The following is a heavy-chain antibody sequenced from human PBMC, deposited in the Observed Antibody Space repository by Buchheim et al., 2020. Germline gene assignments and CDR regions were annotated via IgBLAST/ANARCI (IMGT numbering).Heavy chain of an antibody. Sequence: EVQLVESGGGLVQPGGSLRLSCAASGFTFSSYDMHWVRQATGKGLEWVSAIGTAGDTYYPGSVKGRFTISRENAKNSLYLQMNSLRAGDTAVYYCARGFTEPPEYYDILTGPDGMDVWGQGTT. CDR2: IGTAGDT. D-gene: IGHD3-9*01. J-gene: IGHJ6*02. CDR1: GFTFSSYD. V-gene: IGHV3-13*01. CDR3: ARGFTEPPEYYDILTGPDGMDV.